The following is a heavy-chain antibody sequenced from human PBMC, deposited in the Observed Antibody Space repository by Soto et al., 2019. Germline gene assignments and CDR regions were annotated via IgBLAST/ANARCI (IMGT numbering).Heavy chain of an antibody. Sequence: GGSLRLSCTASGFTFGDYAMSWFRQAPGKGLEWVGFIRSKAYGGTTEYAASVKGRFTISRDDSKSIAYLQMNSLKTEDTAVYYCTRDLDTIFGVDGVDYWGQGTLVTVSS. V-gene: IGHV3-49*03. D-gene: IGHD3-3*01. J-gene: IGHJ4*02. CDR1: GFTFGDYA. CDR3: TRDLDTIFGVDGVDY. CDR2: IRSKAYGGTT.